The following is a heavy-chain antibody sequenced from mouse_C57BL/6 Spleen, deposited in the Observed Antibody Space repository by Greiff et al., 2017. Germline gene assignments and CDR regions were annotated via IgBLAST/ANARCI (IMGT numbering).Heavy chain of an antibody. V-gene: IGHV1-72*01. D-gene: IGHD1-1*01. J-gene: IGHJ2*01. CDR3: ARGGSSSYFAY. CDR1: GYTFTSYW. Sequence: QVQLKQPGAELVKPGASVKLSCKASGYTFTSYWMHWVKQRPGRGLEWVGRIGPNSGGTKYNEKFKSKATLTVDKPSSTAYMQHRSLTSEDSAVYYCARGGSSSYFAYWGQGTTLTVSS. CDR2: IGPNSGGT.